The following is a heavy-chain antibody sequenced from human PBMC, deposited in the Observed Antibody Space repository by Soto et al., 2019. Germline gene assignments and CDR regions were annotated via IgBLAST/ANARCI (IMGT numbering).Heavy chain of an antibody. CDR1: GYTCTSYG. Sequence: ASVKVSCKASGYTCTSYGISWVRQAPGQGLEWMGWISAYNGNTNYAQKLQGRVTMTTDTSTSTAYMELRSLRSDDTAVYYCARWGISFAYYYMDVWGKGTTVTVSS. J-gene: IGHJ6*03. V-gene: IGHV1-18*01. D-gene: IGHD3-16*02. CDR2: ISAYNGNT. CDR3: ARWGISFAYYYMDV.